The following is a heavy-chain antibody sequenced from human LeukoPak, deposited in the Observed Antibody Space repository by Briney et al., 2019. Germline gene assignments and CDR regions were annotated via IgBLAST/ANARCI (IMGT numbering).Heavy chain of an antibody. D-gene: IGHD2-15*01. CDR3: ASMDCSGGSCHLDY. CDR1: GGTFSSYA. CDR2: IIPIFGTA. J-gene: IGHJ4*02. Sequence: EASVKVSCKASGGTFSSYAISWVRQAPGQGLEWMGGIIPIFGTANYAQKFQGRVTITADKSTSTAYMELSSLRSGDTAVYYCASMDCSGGSCHLDYWGRGTLVTVSS. V-gene: IGHV1-69*06.